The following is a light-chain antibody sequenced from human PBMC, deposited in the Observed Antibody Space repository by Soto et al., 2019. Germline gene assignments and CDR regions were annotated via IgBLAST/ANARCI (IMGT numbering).Light chain of an antibody. J-gene: IGLJ1*01. Sequence: QSVLTQPPSASGTPGQRVTISCSGSSSNIGSKTVNWYQQLPGTAPKLLIYSNYQRPSGVPDRFSGSKSGNTASLTVSGLQADDEADYFCGSDAGSDNYVFGTGTQLTVL. CDR1: SSNIGSKT. CDR3: GSDAGSDNYV. CDR2: SNY. V-gene: IGLV1-44*01.